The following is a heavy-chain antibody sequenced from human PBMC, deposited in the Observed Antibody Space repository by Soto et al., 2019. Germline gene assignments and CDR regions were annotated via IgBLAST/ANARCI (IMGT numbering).Heavy chain of an antibody. Sequence: SETLSLTCAVSGYSISSGYYLGWIRQPPGKGLEWIGSIYHSGSTYYNPSLKSRVTISVDTSKNQFSLKLSSVTAADTAVYYCAREASNWNYVSYGMDVWGQGTTVTVSS. D-gene: IGHD1-20*01. CDR1: GYSISSGYY. V-gene: IGHV4-38-2*02. CDR2: IYHSGST. J-gene: IGHJ6*02. CDR3: AREASNWNYVSYGMDV.